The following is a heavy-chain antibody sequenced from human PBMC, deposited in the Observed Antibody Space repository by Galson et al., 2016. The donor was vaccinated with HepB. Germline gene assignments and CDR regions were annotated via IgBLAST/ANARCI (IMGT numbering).Heavy chain of an antibody. CDR1: GFTFSRYA. D-gene: IGHD1-26*01. V-gene: IGHV3-23*01. J-gene: IGHJ4*02. CDR3: AKEDNIAGATTINN. CDR2: ITSGGST. Sequence: SLRLSCAASGFTFSRYAMTWVRQAPGKGLEWVSVITSGGSTYYAASVKGRFTISRDNSKNTLYVQMNNLGAEDTAVYYCAKEDNIAGATTINNWGQGTLVTVAS.